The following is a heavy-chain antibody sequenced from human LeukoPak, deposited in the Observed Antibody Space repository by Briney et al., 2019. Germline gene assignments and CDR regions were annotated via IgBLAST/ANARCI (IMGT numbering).Heavy chain of an antibody. CDR3: AKAPSSMGVAAAGTDYMNV. V-gene: IGHV3-7*03. Sequence: GGSLRLSCAASGFTFSNYWMSWVRQAPGKGLEWVANIKQDGSEKYYVDSVKGRFTIFRDNSKKTLYLQMNSLRAEDTAVYHRAKAPSSMGVAAAGTDYMNVWGKGTTVTVSS. D-gene: IGHD6-13*01. CDR2: IKQDGSEK. J-gene: IGHJ6*03. CDR1: GFTFSNYW.